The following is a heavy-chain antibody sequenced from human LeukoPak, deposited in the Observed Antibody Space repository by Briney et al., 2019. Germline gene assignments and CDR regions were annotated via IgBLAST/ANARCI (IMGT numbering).Heavy chain of an antibody. V-gene: IGHV4-39*01. J-gene: IGHJ4*02. CDR3: ASPQMEINLFDY. CDR2: FYYNGHT. CDR1: GGSIRGSTYY. Sequence: PSETLSLTCGVSGGSIRGSTYYWAWIRQPPGRGLEWIGSFYYNGHTYYNASLESRVTISVDTSKNQVSLNLSSVTAADTAVYYCASPQMEINLFDYWGQGTLVTASS. D-gene: IGHD5-24*01.